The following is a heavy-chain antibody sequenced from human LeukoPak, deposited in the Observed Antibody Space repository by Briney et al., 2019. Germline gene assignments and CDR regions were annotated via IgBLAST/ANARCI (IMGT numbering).Heavy chain of an antibody. CDR3: ARGKGGYCSSTSCYRPNYFDY. J-gene: IGHJ4*02. D-gene: IGHD2-2*01. CDR2: INHSGST. Sequence: PSETLSLTCAVYGGSFSGYYWSWIRQPPGKGLEWIGEINHSGSTNYNPSLKSRVTISVDTSKNQSSLKLSSVTAADTAVYYCARGKGGYCSSTSCYRPNYFDYWGQGTLVTVSS. CDR1: GGSFSGYY. V-gene: IGHV4-34*01.